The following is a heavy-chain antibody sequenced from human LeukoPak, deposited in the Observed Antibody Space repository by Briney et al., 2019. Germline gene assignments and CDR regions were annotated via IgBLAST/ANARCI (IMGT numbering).Heavy chain of an antibody. Sequence: GGSLRLSCAASGFTFRDFSMHWVRQAPGKGLEWVSLVSGDGGVTHYADSVKGRFTISRDNSKNTLYLQVNSLRAEDTAVYYCAMAVIGSGWTLDHWGQGTLVTVSS. D-gene: IGHD6-19*01. J-gene: IGHJ4*02. CDR2: VSGDGGVT. CDR1: GFTFRDFS. CDR3: AMAVIGSGWTLDH. V-gene: IGHV3-43*02.